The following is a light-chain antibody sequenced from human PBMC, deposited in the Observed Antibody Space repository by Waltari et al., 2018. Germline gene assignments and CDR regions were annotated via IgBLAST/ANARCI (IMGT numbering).Light chain of an antibody. J-gene: IGLJ2*01. Sequence: QSALTQPASVSGSPGQSITISCTGTSSDVGGYNYVPWYQQPPGKAPKLIIYEVSNRPSGVSKRFSGSKSGNTASLTISGLQAEDEADYYCSSYTSSSTLVFGGGTKLTVL. CDR2: EVS. CDR3: SSYTSSSTLV. V-gene: IGLV2-14*01. CDR1: SSDVGGYNY.